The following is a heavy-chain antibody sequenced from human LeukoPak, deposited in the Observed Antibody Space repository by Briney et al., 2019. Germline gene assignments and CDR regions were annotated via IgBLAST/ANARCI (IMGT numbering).Heavy chain of an antibody. Sequence: GGSLRLSCAASGFTFSSYEMNWVRQAPGKGLEWDSYFDFGGSTIHYADSVKGRFTISRDKAKNSVYLQMNSLRAEDTAIYHGARGRGLSGSYYSFDYWGQGTLVTVSS. J-gene: IGHJ4*02. CDR2: FDFGGSTI. CDR1: GFTFSSYE. V-gene: IGHV3-48*03. D-gene: IGHD3-10*01. CDR3: ARGRGLSGSYYSFDY.